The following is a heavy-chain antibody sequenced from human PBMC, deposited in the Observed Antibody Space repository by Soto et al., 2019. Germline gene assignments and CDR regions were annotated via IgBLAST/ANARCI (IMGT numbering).Heavy chain of an antibody. Sequence: SVKVSCKASGGTFSSYAISWVRQAPGQGLEWMGGIIPIFGTANYAQKFQGRVTITADESTSTAYMELSSLRSGDTAVYYCARGGYDDIVVVVAATGYYYYGMDVWGQGTTVTVSS. CDR1: GGTFSSYA. J-gene: IGHJ6*02. V-gene: IGHV1-69*13. CDR2: IIPIFGTA. D-gene: IGHD2-15*01. CDR3: ARGGYDDIVVVVAATGYYYYGMDV.